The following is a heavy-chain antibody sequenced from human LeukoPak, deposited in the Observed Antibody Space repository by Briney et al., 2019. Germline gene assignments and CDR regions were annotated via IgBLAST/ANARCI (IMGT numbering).Heavy chain of an antibody. CDR3: ARVKTGNWLSRGYYYMDV. Sequence: GGSLRLSCAASGFTFSSYAMSWVRQAPGKGLEWVSYITSSGSTTHYADSVEGRFTISRDNAKNSLFLQMDSLRAEDTAVYYCARVKTGNWLSRGYYYMDVWGKGTTVTVCS. CDR2: ITSSGSTT. J-gene: IGHJ6*03. V-gene: IGHV3-48*04. CDR1: GFTFSSYA. D-gene: IGHD1-1*01.